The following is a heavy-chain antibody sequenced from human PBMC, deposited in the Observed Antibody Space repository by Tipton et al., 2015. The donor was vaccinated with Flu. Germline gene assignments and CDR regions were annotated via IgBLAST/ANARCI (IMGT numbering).Heavy chain of an antibody. CDR3: AASYSGSYLNWFDP. CDR2: ISSSSSYI. D-gene: IGHD1-26*01. V-gene: IGHV3-21*01. J-gene: IGHJ5*02. CDR1: GFTFSSYS. Sequence: SLRLSCAASGFTFSSYSMNWVRQAPGKGLEWVSSISSSSSYIYYADSVKGRFTISRDNAKNSLYLQMNSLRAEDTAVYYCAASYSGSYLNWFDPWGQGTLVTVSS.